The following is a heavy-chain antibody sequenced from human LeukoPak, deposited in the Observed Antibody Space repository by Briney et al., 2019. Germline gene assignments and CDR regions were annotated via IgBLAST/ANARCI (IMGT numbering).Heavy chain of an antibody. CDR2: INEDGSTT. J-gene: IGHJ4*02. Sequence: GGSLRLSCAASGFTFSSNWMHWVRQAPGKGLVWVSRINEDGSTTNYADSVKGRSTIFRDNAKNTLYLQTNSLRAEDTAVYYCVRDLGGRSGHWGQGTLVTVSS. CDR1: GFTFSSNW. D-gene: IGHD1-26*01. CDR3: VRDLGGRSGH. V-gene: IGHV3-74*01.